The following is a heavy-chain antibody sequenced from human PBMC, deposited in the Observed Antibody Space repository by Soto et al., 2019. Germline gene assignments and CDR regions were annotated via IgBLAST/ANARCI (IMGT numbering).Heavy chain of an antibody. D-gene: IGHD3-16*01. Sequence: ASVKVSCKASGYTFTSYDINWVRQATGQGLEWMGWLNPNSGNTGYAQKFQGRVTMTRNTSISTAYMELSSLRSEDTAVYYCARGVRFEGNWFDPWGQGALVTVSS. CDR3: ARGVRFEGNWFDP. V-gene: IGHV1-8*01. J-gene: IGHJ5*02. CDR2: LNPNSGNT. CDR1: GYTFTSYD.